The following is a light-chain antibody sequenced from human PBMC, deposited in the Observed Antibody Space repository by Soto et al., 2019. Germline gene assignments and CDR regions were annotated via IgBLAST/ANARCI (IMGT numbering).Light chain of an antibody. J-gene: IGKJ4*01. CDR2: AAS. CDR3: QQYASAPHT. V-gene: IGKV3-20*01. CDR1: QSVSSSQ. Sequence: EVVVAQSPGTLSLSPGERATLSCRASQSVSSSQLAWFQQKPGQAPRLLIYAASWRAAGIPDRFSGSGSGTDFTLTISRLEPADFAVYYCQQYASAPHTFGGGTKVEIK.